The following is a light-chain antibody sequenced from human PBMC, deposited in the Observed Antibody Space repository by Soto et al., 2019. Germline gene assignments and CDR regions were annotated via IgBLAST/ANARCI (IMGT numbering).Light chain of an antibody. CDR1: QSVSRN. CDR3: QQYSDWPPVT. CDR2: DAS. J-gene: IGKJ4*01. V-gene: IGKV3D-15*01. Sequence: EIVMTQSPATLPVSPGETVTLSCRASQSVSRNVAWYQQRPGQAPRLLIFDASTMATGVPARFTGRGSGTEFTLTINSLQSDDFALYYCQQYSDWPPVTFGGGTKVEI.